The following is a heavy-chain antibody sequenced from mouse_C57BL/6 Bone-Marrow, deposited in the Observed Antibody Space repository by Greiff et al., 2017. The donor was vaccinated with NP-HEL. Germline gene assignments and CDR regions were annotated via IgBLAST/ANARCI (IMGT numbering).Heavy chain of an antibody. J-gene: IGHJ4*01. V-gene: IGHV1-42*01. D-gene: IGHD3-2*02. CDR3: AREGSGYVGDY. CDR2: INPSTGGT. CDR1: GYSFTGYY. Sequence: VQLKQSGPELVKPGASVKISCKASGYSFTGYYMNWVKQSPEKSLEWIGEINPSTGGTTYNQKFKAKATLTVDKSSSTAYMQLKSLTSEDSAVYYCAREGSGYVGDYWGQGTSVTVSS.